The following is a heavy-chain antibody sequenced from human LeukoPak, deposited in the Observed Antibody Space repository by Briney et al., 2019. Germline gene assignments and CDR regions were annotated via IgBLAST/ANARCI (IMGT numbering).Heavy chain of an antibody. V-gene: IGHV1-18*01. CDR3: ARDPRGGSGSYRRFDY. Sequence: ASVKVSCKASGYTFTSYGISWVRQAPGQGLEWMGWISAYNGNTNYAQKLQGRVTMTTDTSTSTAYMELRSLRSDDTAVYYCARDPRGGSGSYRRFDYWGQGTLVTVSS. CDR2: ISAYNGNT. J-gene: IGHJ4*02. CDR1: GYTFTSYG. D-gene: IGHD3-10*01.